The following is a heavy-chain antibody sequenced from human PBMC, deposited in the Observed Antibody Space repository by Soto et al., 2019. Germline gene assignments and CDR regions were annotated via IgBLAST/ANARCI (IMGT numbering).Heavy chain of an antibody. Sequence: GESLKISCKGSGYSFTSYWISWVRQMPGKVLEWMGRIDPSDSYTNYSPSFQGHVTISADKSISTAYLQWSSLKASDTATYYCARMHYYGSGSYFIHYYYGMDVWGQGTTVTVSS. CDR3: ARMHYYGSGSYFIHYYYGMDV. D-gene: IGHD3-10*01. CDR2: IDPSDSYT. V-gene: IGHV5-10-1*01. CDR1: GYSFTSYW. J-gene: IGHJ6*02.